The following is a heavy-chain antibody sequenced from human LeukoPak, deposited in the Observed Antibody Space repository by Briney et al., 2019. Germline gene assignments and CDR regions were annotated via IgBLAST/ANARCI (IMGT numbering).Heavy chain of an antibody. D-gene: IGHD3-10*01. Sequence: SETLSLTCTVSGGSISSGSYYGRWIRQPAGKGLEWIGRIYTSGSTNYNPSLKSRVTISVDTSKNQFSLKLSSVTAADTAVYYCARGVMVRGVLGWFDPWGQGTLVTVSS. CDR2: IYTSGST. V-gene: IGHV4-61*02. CDR1: GGSISSGSYY. CDR3: ARGVMVRGVLGWFDP. J-gene: IGHJ5*02.